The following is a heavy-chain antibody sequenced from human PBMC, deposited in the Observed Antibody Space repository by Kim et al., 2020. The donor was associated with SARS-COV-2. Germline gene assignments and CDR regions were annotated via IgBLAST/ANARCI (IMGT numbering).Heavy chain of an antibody. D-gene: IGHD6-13*01. CDR3: AKGLFHAAAQSPIDY. V-gene: IGHV3-23*01. Sequence: DSGKGRSSISRNNSKNPLYLQMNSLRAEDTAVYYCAKGLFHAAAQSPIDYWGQGTLVTVSS. J-gene: IGHJ4*02.